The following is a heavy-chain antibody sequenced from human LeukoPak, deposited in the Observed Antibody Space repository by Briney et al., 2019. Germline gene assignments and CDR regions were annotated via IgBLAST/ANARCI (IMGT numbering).Heavy chain of an antibody. Sequence: GGSLRLSCAASGFTFSSYWMSWVRQAPGKGLEWVANIKQDGSEKYYVDSVKGRFTISRDNAKNSLYLQMNSLRAEDTAVYYCARAGIAAAGRIFDYWGQGTLVTVSS. D-gene: IGHD6-13*01. J-gene: IGHJ4*02. CDR1: GFTFSSYW. CDR2: IKQDGSEK. V-gene: IGHV3-7*01. CDR3: ARAGIAAAGRIFDY.